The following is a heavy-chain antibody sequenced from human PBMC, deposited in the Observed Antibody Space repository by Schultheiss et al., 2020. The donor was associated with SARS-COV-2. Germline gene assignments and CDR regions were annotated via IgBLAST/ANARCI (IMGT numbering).Heavy chain of an antibody. CDR1: GFTFSSYA. CDR2: ISGSGGST. CDR3: AKDLVRRLSFDY. J-gene: IGHJ4*02. Sequence: GGSLRLSCAASGFTFSSYAMSWVRQAPGKGLELVSAISGSGGSTYYADSVKGRFTISRDNSKNTLYLQMNSLRAEDTAVYYCAKDLVRRLSFDYWGQGTLVTVSS. V-gene: IGHV3-23*01. D-gene: IGHD1-1*01.